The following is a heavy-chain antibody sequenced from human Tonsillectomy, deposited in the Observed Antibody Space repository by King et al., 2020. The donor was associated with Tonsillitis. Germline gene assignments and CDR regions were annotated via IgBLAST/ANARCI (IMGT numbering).Heavy chain of an antibody. CDR1: GFTFSSYN. D-gene: IGHD6-13*01. CDR3: ARKSSAAGRNWFDP. J-gene: IGHJ5*02. Sequence: VQLVESGGGLVQPGGSLRLSCAASGFTFSSYNMNWVRQAPGKGLEWASSIGSGGTIYYADSVKGRFTISRDNAKNSLYLQMNSLRDEDTAVYYCARKSSAAGRNWFDPWGQGTLVTVSS. CDR2: IGSGGTI. V-gene: IGHV3-48*02.